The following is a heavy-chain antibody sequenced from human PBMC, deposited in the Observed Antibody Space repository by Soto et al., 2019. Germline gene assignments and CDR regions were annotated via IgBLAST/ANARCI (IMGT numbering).Heavy chain of an antibody. Sequence: QVQLVQSGAEVKKPGSSVKVSCKASGGTFSSYTISWVRQAPGQGLEWMGRIIPILGIANYAQKFQGRVTITADKSTSTAYMELSSPRSEDTAVYYCASGPQVDTALLSFDIWGQGTMVTVSS. V-gene: IGHV1-69*02. J-gene: IGHJ3*02. D-gene: IGHD5-18*01. CDR3: ASGPQVDTALLSFDI. CDR2: IIPILGIA. CDR1: GGTFSSYT.